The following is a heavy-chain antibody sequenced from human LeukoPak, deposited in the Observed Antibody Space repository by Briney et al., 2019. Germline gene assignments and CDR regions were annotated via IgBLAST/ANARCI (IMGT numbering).Heavy chain of an antibody. J-gene: IGHJ4*02. CDR1: GFTFSSYE. V-gene: IGHV3-48*03. D-gene: IGHD5-24*01. Sequence: GGSLRLSCGASGFTFSSYEMNWVRQAPGKGLEWVSYTSSSGSTIYYADSVKGRFTISRDNAKNSLYLQMNSLRAEDTAVYYCARDDRDGYNWAWFDYWGQGTLVTVSS. CDR3: ARDDRDGYNWAWFDY. CDR2: TSSSGSTI.